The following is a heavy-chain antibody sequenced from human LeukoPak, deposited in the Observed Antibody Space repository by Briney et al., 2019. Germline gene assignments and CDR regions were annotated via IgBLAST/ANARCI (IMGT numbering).Heavy chain of an antibody. J-gene: IGHJ2*01. CDR2: FDPEDGET. V-gene: IGHV1-24*01. CDR3: ARGSPSYAQWHFDL. D-gene: IGHD2/OR15-2a*01. Sequence: ASVKVSCKVSGYTLTELSMHWVRQAPGKGLEWMGCFDPEDGETIYAQKFQGRVTMTEDTSTSTAYMELRSLRSDDTAVYYCARGSPSYAQWHFDLWGRGTLVTVSS. CDR1: GYTLTELS.